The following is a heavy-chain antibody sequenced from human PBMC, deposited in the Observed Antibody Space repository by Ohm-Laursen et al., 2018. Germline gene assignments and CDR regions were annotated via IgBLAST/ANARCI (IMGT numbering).Heavy chain of an antibody. Sequence: GTLSLTWTVSGGSISNYYWSWIRQPPGKGLEWIGYIYYSGSTNYNPSLKNRVTMSVDTSKNQFSLKLSSVTAADTAVYYCARGLVMGFSDWFDPWGQGNLVTVSS. CDR1: GGSISNYY. CDR3: ARGLVMGFSDWFDP. V-gene: IGHV4-59*01. CDR2: IYYSGST. J-gene: IGHJ5*02. D-gene: IGHD3-9*01.